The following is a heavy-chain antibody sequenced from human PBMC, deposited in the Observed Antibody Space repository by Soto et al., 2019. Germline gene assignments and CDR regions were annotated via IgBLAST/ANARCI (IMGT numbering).Heavy chain of an antibody. CDR1: ADLISGSNYH. Sequence: SETLSLTGIVSADLISGSNYHWGWIRQPPGKGLEWIGSVYHTGTTYYYPSPESRVAISVDTSKNHFSLTLTSVTAADTAVFYCARHRTTSPLYFDYWGQGILVTVSS. V-gene: IGHV4-39*01. CDR2: VYHTGTT. J-gene: IGHJ4*02. CDR3: ARHRTTSPLYFDY. D-gene: IGHD1-1*01.